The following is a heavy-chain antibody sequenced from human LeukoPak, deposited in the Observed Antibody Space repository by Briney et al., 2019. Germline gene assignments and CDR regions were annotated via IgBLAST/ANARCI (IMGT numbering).Heavy chain of an antibody. CDR1: GGSISSGDYY. D-gene: IGHD3-9*01. Sequence: PSQTLSLTCTVSGGSISSGDYYWSWIRQPPGKGLEWIGYIYYSGSTYYNPSLKSRVTISVDTSKNQFSLKLSSVTAADTAVYYCARVIKTGPGYIQYYFDYWGQGTLVTVSS. CDR2: IYYSGST. V-gene: IGHV4-30-4*01. CDR3: ARVIKTGPGYIQYYFDY. J-gene: IGHJ4*02.